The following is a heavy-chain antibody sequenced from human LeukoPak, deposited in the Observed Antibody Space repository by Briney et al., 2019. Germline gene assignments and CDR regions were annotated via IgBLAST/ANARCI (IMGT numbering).Heavy chain of an antibody. CDR2: TYYRSKWYN. V-gene: IGHV6-1*01. CDR1: GDSFSSKTAA. Sequence: SQTLSLTCAISGDSFSSKTAAWNWIRQSPSRGLEWLGRTYYRSKWYNDYAVSVKSRITINPDTSKNQFSLQLKSVTPEDTAIYYCAKDQLGPGGLANWFDPWGQGTLVTVSS. D-gene: IGHD7-27*01. J-gene: IGHJ5*02. CDR3: AKDQLGPGGLANWFDP.